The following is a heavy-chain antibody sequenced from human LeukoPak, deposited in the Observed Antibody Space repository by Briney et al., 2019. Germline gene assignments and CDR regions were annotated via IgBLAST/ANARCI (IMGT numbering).Heavy chain of an antibody. J-gene: IGHJ4*02. Sequence: SETLSLTCAVYGGSFSCYYWSWIRQPPGKGLEWIGEINHSGSTNYNPSLKSRVTISVDTSKNQFSLKLNSVTAADTAVYYCARTGGTIDYWGQGTLVTVSS. CDR2: INHSGST. CDR3: ARTGGTIDY. D-gene: IGHD2-8*02. V-gene: IGHV4-34*01. CDR1: GGSFSCYY.